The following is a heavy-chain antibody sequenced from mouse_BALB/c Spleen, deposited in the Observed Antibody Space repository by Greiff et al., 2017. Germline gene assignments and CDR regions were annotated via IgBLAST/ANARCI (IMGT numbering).Heavy chain of an antibody. CDR3: ARWGYDGGAMDY. J-gene: IGHJ4*01. D-gene: IGHD2-3*01. Sequence: VQLQQSGAALAKPGASVKKSCKASGYTFTSYWMHWVKQRPEQGLEWIGRITPANGNTKYDPKFQGKATITAATSSNTAYLQLSSLTSEDTAVYYCARWGYDGGAMDYWGQGTSVTVSS. CDR2: ITPANGNT. CDR1: GYTFTSYW. V-gene: IGHV14-3*02.